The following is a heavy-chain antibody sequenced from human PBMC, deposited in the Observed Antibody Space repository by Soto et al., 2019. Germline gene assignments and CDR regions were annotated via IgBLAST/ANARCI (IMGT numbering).Heavy chain of an antibody. Sequence: PVGSLRLSCAASGFTFSSYGMHWVRQAPGKGLEWVAVISYDGSNKYYADSVKGRFTISRDNSKNTLYLQMNSLRAEDTAVYYCAKDRGSGSLGYFDYWGQGTLVTVSS. CDR1: GFTFSSYG. CDR2: ISYDGSNK. D-gene: IGHD1-26*01. V-gene: IGHV3-30*18. J-gene: IGHJ4*02. CDR3: AKDRGSGSLGYFDY.